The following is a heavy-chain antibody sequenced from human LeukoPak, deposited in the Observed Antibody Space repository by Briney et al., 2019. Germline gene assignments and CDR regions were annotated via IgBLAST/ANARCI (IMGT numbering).Heavy chain of an antibody. CDR3: ARVPLRLLEWPSNPFDY. V-gene: IGHV1-2*02. CDR1: GYTFTGYY. Sequence: VASVKVSCKASGYTFTGYYMHWVRQAPGQGLEWMGWINPNSGGTNYAQKFQGRVTMTRDTSISTAYMELSRLRSDDTAVYYCARVPLRLLEWPSNPFDYWGQGTLVTVSS. D-gene: IGHD3-3*01. CDR2: INPNSGGT. J-gene: IGHJ4*02.